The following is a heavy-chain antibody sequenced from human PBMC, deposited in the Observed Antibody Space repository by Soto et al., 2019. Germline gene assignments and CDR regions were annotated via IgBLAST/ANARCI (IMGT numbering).Heavy chain of an antibody. CDR2: ISYDGSNK. CDR3: AKDHYSYGPPYYFDY. Sequence: GGSLRLSCGAAGFTFVSYGGHWVRQAPGKGLEWVAVISYDGSNKYYADSVKGRFTISRDNSKNTLYLQMNSLRAEDTAVYYCAKDHYSYGPPYYFDYWGQGTLVTVSS. CDR1: GFTFVSYG. J-gene: IGHJ4*02. D-gene: IGHD5-18*01. V-gene: IGHV3-30*18.